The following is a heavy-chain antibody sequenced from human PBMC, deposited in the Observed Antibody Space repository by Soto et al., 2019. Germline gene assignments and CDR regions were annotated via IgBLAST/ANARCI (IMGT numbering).Heavy chain of an antibody. CDR2: IYYSGRT. D-gene: IGHD6-6*01. CDR3: ARGSFSRSSSWLDP. J-gene: IGHJ5*02. V-gene: IGHV4-31*03. CDR1: GGSISSGGYY. Sequence: SETLSLTCTVSGGSISSGGYYWSWIRQHPGKGLEWIGYIYYSGRTYYNPSLHSRVSIAVDTTENQFSLKLTSVTAADTSVYYCARGSFSRSSSWLDPWGRGTLVTVYS.